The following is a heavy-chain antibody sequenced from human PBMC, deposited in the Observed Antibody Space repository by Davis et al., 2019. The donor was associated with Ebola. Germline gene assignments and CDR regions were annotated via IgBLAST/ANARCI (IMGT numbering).Heavy chain of an antibody. Sequence: MPSETLSLTCTVSGGSISSSSYYWGWIRQPPGKGLEWIGIIYYSGSTYYNPSLKSRVTISVDTSKNQFSLKLSSVTAADTAVYYCARICGGDCYTHDAFDIWGQGTMVTVSS. CDR2: IYYSGST. D-gene: IGHD2-21*02. CDR3: ARICGGDCYTHDAFDI. J-gene: IGHJ3*02. CDR1: GGSISSSSYY. V-gene: IGHV4-39*01.